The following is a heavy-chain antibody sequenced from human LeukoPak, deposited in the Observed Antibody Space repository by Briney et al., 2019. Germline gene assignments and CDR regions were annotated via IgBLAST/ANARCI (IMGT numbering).Heavy chain of an antibody. CDR3: AKTSGSYYAGWYFDY. Sequence: GGSLRLSCAASGFTFSSYAMTWVRQAPGKGLEWVSSITGSGSSTYYADSVKGRFTISRDNSKNTLYLQMNSLRAEDTAVYYCAKTSGSYYAGWYFDYWGQGTLVTVSS. V-gene: IGHV3-23*01. CDR2: ITGSGSST. D-gene: IGHD1-26*01. J-gene: IGHJ4*02. CDR1: GFTFSSYA.